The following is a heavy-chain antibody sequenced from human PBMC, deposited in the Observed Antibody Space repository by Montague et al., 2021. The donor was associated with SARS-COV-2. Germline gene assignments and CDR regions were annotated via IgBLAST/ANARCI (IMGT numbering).Heavy chain of an antibody. CDR1: GGSISSGNNY. Sequence: TLSLTRTVSGGSISSGNNYWSCFRQPTGKELVWIGRINTSGSTNNNPSLKSRVTISADTSKNQFSLKLSSMTAADTAVYYCAREVGRYYDWCPDSWGQGTLVTVSS. J-gene: IGHJ4*02. CDR2: INTSGST. D-gene: IGHD1-26*01. V-gene: IGHV4-61*02. CDR3: AREVGRYYDWCPDS.